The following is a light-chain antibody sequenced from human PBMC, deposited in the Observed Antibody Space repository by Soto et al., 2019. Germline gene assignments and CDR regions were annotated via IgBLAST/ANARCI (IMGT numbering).Light chain of an antibody. V-gene: IGKV3-20*01. CDR3: HQYGSSPRLT. CDR1: QTVRSSY. CDR2: GVS. Sequence: EIVLTQSPGTLSLSPGERDTLSCRANQTVRSSYLAWYQQKPGQAPRLLIYGVSSRATDIPDRFSGSRSGTDYTLTISSLETEEFAVYYCHQYGSSPRLTCGEGTKLEIK. J-gene: IGKJ2*01.